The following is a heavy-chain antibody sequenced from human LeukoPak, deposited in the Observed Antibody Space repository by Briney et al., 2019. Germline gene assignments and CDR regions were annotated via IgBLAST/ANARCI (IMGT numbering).Heavy chain of an antibody. CDR3: AREKSMVRGVIKGPYNWFDP. V-gene: IGHV4-34*01. J-gene: IGHJ5*02. D-gene: IGHD3-10*01. CDR1: GGSFSGYY. Sequence: SETLSLTCAVYGGSFSGYYWSWIRQPPGNGLEWVGEINHSGSTNYNPSLKSRVTISVDTSKNQFSLKLSSVTAADTAVYYCAREKSMVRGVIKGPYNWFDPWGQGTLVTVSS. CDR2: INHSGST.